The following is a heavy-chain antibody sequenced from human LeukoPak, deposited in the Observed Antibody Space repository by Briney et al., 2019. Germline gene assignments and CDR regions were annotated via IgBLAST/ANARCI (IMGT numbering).Heavy chain of an antibody. Sequence: ASVKVSCKASGYTFTSYGISWVRQAPGQGLEWMGWISAYNGNTNYAQKLQGRVTMTTDTSTSTAYMGLRSLRSDDTAVYYCARDLRYSYGYGFDYWGQGTLVTVSS. CDR2: ISAYNGNT. V-gene: IGHV1-18*01. CDR1: GYTFTSYG. D-gene: IGHD5-18*01. J-gene: IGHJ4*02. CDR3: ARDLRYSYGYGFDY.